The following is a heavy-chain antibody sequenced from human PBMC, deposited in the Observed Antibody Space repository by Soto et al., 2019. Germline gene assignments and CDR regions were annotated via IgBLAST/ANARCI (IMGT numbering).Heavy chain of an antibody. V-gene: IGHV4-59*12. J-gene: IGHJ4*02. CDR3: ARVVGSSGDYFDY. CDR2: IYNSRAT. CDR1: GGSISSYY. Sequence: PSETLSLTCTVSGGSISSYYWSWIRQPPGKGLEWIGYIYNSRATSCNPSLKSRVSISVDTSKNQFSLKMSSVTAADTAVYYCARVVGSSGDYFDYWGQGALVTVSS. D-gene: IGHD3-10*01.